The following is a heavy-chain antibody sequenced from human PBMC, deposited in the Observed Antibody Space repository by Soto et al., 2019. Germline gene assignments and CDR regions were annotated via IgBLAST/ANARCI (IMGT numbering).Heavy chain of an antibody. CDR2: IYYGGTT. Sequence: QLLESGPGLVKPSETLSLTCTVSVGSISSSISYWGWIRQPPGKGLEWIGTIYYGGTTYYNPSLDSRVTISVDTSKDQFSLQLSSVTAADTAVYYCARMGSNSWSMFDHWGQGALVTVSS. V-gene: IGHV4-39*01. D-gene: IGHD6-13*01. CDR3: ARMGSNSWSMFDH. J-gene: IGHJ4*02. CDR1: VGSISSSISY.